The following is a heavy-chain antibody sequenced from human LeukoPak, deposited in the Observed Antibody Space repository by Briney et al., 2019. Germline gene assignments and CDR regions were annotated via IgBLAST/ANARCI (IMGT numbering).Heavy chain of an antibody. CDR3: ARGDNWFDP. J-gene: IGHJ5*02. CDR2: INHSGST. CDR1: GGSFSGYY. Sequence: SSETLSLTCAVYGGSFSGYYWSWIRQPPGKGLEWIGEINHSGSTNYNPSLKSRFTISVDTSKNQFSLKLSSVTAADTAVYYCARGDNWFDPWGQGTLVTVSS. V-gene: IGHV4-34*01.